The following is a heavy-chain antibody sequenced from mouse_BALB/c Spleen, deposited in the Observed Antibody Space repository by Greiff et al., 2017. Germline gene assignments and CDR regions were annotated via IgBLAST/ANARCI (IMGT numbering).Heavy chain of an antibody. CDR3: TRGNY. Sequence: QVQLQQSGAELVRPGASVTLSCKASGYTFTDYEMHWVKQTPVHGLEWIGAIDPETGGTAYNQKFKGKATLTADKSSSTAYMEPRSLTSEDSAVYYCTRGNYWGQGTTLTVSS. J-gene: IGHJ2*01. V-gene: IGHV1-15*01. CDR2: IDPETGGT. CDR1: GYTFTDYE.